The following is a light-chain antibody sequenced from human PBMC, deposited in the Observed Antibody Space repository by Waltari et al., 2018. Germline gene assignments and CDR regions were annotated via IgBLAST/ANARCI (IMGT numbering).Light chain of an antibody. Sequence: QSALTQPASVSGSPGQSITISCTGTSSDVGGYNYVSWYQQHPGKAPKLIIYDVDKRPSGVSNRFSGSKSGNTASLTISGLQAEDEADYCGCSYARSSTYVVFGGGTKLTVL. CDR2: DVD. J-gene: IGLJ2*01. V-gene: IGLV2-23*02. CDR1: SSDVGGYNY. CDR3: CSYARSSTYVV.